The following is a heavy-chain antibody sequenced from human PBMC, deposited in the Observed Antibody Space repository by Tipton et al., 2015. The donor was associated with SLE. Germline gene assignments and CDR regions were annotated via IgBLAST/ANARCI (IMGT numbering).Heavy chain of an antibody. Sequence: TLSLTCTVSGGSISSYSWGWIRQPPGKGLEWIGSIFYSETTNYKSSLKSRVTISTDTSMSQFSLKLSSVTAADTAVYYCARGRWYFDLWGRGTLVTVSS. CDR2: IFYSETT. J-gene: IGHJ2*01. V-gene: IGHV4-59*12. CDR3: ARGRWYFDL. CDR1: GGSISSYS.